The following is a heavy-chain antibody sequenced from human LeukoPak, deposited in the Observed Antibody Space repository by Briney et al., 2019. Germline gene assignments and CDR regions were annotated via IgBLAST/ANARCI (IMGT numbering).Heavy chain of an antibody. V-gene: IGHV4-39*01. CDR1: GRSLSSSSYH. J-gene: IGHJ4*02. Sequence: SETLSLICTVSGRSLSSSSYHWAWIPQPPGKGLEWIGSIYYSDSTYYLPSLKSQVTMTVDTSKHQFSLKLSSVTAADTAVYYCARHGSASGWYRSHFDYWGQGTLVTVSS. D-gene: IGHD6-19*01. CDR3: ARHGSASGWYRSHFDY. CDR2: IYYSDST.